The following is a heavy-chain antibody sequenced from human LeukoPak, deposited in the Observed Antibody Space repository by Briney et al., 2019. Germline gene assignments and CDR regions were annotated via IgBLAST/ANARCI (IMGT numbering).Heavy chain of an antibody. CDR3: ARGRSDIVVVVAAAPYDYYYGMDV. D-gene: IGHD2-15*01. CDR2: IIPIFGTA. CDR1: GGTFSSYA. Sequence: SVKVSCKASGGTFSSYAISWVRQAPGQGLEWMGGIIPIFGTANYAQKFQGRVTITADKSTSTAYMELSSLRSEDTAVYYCARGRSDIVVVVAAAPYDYYYGMDVWGKGTTVTVSS. J-gene: IGHJ6*04. V-gene: IGHV1-69*06.